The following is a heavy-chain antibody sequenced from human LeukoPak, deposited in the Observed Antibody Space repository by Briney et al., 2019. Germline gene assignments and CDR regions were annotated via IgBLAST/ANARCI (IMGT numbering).Heavy chain of an antibody. J-gene: IGHJ4*02. D-gene: IGHD3-22*01. Sequence: GGSLRLSCAASGFTFSSYSMNWVRQAPGKGLEWVSSISSSSSYIYYADSVKGRFTISRDNAKNSLYLQMNSLRAEDTAVYCCARDGDYYDSSGGFDYWGQGTLVTVSS. CDR2: ISSSSSYI. CDR3: ARDGDYYDSSGGFDY. V-gene: IGHV3-21*01. CDR1: GFTFSSYS.